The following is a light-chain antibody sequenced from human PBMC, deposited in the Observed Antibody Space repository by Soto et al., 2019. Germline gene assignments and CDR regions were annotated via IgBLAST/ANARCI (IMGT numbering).Light chain of an antibody. CDR3: QSYDSSLSGCV. Sequence: QSALTQPPSVSGSPGQSVTISCTGTISDVGSYTRVSWYQLPPGTAPKVLIYDVTNRPSGVPDRFSGSKSGTSASLAITGLQAEDEADYYCQSYDSSLSGCVFGGGTKVTV. V-gene: IGLV2-18*02. J-gene: IGLJ3*02. CDR2: DVT. CDR1: ISDVGSYTR.